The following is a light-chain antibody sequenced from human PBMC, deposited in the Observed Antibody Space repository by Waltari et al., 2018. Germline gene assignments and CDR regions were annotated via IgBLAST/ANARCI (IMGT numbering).Light chain of an antibody. CDR1: QSIAIW. CDR3: QQYKSYPIT. V-gene: IGKV1-5*03. Sequence: DIQMTQSPSTLSASIGDRVTITCRASQSIAIWLAWYQQKPGKDPKLLIYQASSLESGVASRFSGSGFGTEFTLTISSLQPDDFAVYYCQQYKSYPITFGQGTRLEIK. CDR2: QAS. J-gene: IGKJ5*01.